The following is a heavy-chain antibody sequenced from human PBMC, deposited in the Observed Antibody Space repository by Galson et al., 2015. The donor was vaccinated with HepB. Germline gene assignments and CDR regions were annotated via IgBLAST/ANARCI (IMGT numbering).Heavy chain of an antibody. CDR3: AKDRYGSGSTNWFDP. CDR2: ISWNSGSI. Sequence: SLRLSCAASGFTFDDYAMHWVRQAPGKGLEWVSGISWNSGSIGYADSVKGRFTISRDNAKNSLYLQMNSLRAEDTALYYCAKDRYGSGSTNWFDPWGQGTLVTVSS. V-gene: IGHV3-9*01. J-gene: IGHJ5*02. D-gene: IGHD3-10*01. CDR1: GFTFDDYA.